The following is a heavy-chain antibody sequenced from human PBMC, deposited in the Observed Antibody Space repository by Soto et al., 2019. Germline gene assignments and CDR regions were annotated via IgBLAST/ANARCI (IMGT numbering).Heavy chain of an antibody. CDR2: INSDGSST. J-gene: IGHJ6*02. Sequence: GGSLRLSCAASGFTFSSYWMHWVRQAPGKGLVWVSRINSDGSSTSYADSVKGRFTISRDNAKNTLYLQMNSLRAEDTAVYYCARDGRYCSGGSCYWNYYGMDVWGQGTTVTVSS. CDR3: ARDGRYCSGGSCYWNYYGMDV. D-gene: IGHD2-15*01. V-gene: IGHV3-74*01. CDR1: GFTFSSYW.